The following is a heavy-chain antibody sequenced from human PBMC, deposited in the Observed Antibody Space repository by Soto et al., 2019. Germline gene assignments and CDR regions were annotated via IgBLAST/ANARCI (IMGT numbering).Heavy chain of an antibody. CDR3: ARDARGSGGSSRRFDP. CDR2: IIPILGIA. CDR1: GGTFSSYT. V-gene: IGHV1-69*04. J-gene: IGHJ5*02. D-gene: IGHD2-15*01. Sequence: SVKVSCKASGGTFSSYTISWVRQAPGQGLEWMGRIIPILGIANYAQKFQGRVTITADKSTSTAYMELSSLRSEDTAVYYCARDARGSGGSSRRFDPWGQGTLVTVSS.